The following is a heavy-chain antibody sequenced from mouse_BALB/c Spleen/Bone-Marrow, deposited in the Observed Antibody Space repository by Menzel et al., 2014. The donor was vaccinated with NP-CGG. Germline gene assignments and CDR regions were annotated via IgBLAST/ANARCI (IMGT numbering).Heavy chain of an antibody. J-gene: IGHJ4*01. D-gene: IGHD2-14*01. CDR3: ARVDSYSRSYAMDF. Sequence: LVESGAELAKLGASVKMSCKASGYTFTNYCIHWVKQRPGQGLEWIGYINPTIDYTEYNQKFKDKATLTADKSSTTAYMQLSSLTSEDSAVYYCARVDSYSRSYAMDFWGQGTSVTVSS. V-gene: IGHV1-7*01. CDR1: GYTFTNYC. CDR2: INPTIDYT.